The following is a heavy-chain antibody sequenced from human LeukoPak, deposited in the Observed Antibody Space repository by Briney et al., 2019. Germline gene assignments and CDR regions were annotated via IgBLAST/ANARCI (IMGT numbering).Heavy chain of an antibody. V-gene: IGHV1-3*01. Sequence: ASVKVSCKASGYTFTSYGMHWVRQAPGQRLEWMGWINAGSGNTKYSQKFQGRVTITRDTSASAAYMELSSLRSEDTAVYYCARVTPGYFDYWGQGTLATVSS. CDR2: INAGSGNT. J-gene: IGHJ4*02. CDR3: ARVTPGYFDY. CDR1: GYTFTSYG.